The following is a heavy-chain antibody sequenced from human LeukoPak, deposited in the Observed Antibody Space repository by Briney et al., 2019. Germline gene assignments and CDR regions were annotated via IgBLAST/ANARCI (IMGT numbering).Heavy chain of an antibody. D-gene: IGHD3-3*01. CDR2: INHSGGT. CDR3: ARVPRAPFSHSYYDFWSGYSTVYYYYGMDV. J-gene: IGHJ6*02. CDR1: GGPFSGYY. Sequence: NTSETLSLTCAVYGGPFSGYYWSWIRQPPGKGLEWIGEINHSGGTNYNPSLKSRVTISVDTSKNQFSLKLSSVTAADTAVYYCARVPRAPFSHSYYDFWSGYSTVYYYYGMDVWGQGTTVTVSS. V-gene: IGHV4-34*01.